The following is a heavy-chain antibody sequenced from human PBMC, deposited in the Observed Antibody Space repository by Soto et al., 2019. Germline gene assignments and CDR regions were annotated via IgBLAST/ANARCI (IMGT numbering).Heavy chain of an antibody. D-gene: IGHD6-19*01. J-gene: IGHJ6*02. CDR2: IYYSGST. Sequence: QVQLQESGPGLVKPSETLSLTCTVSGGSLSSYYWSWIRQPPGKGLEWIGYIYYSGSTNYNPSLKSRVTISVDTSKNQFSLKLSSVTAADTAVYYCARDQWLALGYGMDVWGQGTTVTVSS. CDR3: ARDQWLALGYGMDV. CDR1: GGSLSSYY. V-gene: IGHV4-59*01.